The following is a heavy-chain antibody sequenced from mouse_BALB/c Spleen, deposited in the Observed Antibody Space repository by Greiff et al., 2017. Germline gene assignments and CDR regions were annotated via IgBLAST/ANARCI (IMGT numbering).Heavy chain of an antibody. D-gene: IGHD2-2*01. J-gene: IGHJ3*01. V-gene: IGHV14-3*02. CDR2: IDPANGNT. Sequence: EVKLQESGAELVKPGASVKLSCTASGFNIKDTYMHWVKQRPEQGLEWIGRIDPANGNTKYDPKFQGQATITADTSSNTAYLQLSSLTSEDTAVYYCALIYYGYDVGFAYWGQGTLVTVSA. CDR3: ALIYYGYDVGFAY. CDR1: GFNIKDTY.